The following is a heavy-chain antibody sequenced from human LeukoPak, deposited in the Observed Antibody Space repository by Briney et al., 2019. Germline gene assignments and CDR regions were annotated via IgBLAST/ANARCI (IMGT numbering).Heavy chain of an antibody. CDR3: ARVSGWFDP. Sequence: PSETLSLTCTVSGGSISSHYWSWIRQPPGKGLEWIGYIYYSGSTNYNPSLKSRVTISVDTSKNQFSLKLSSVTAADTAVYYCARVSGWFDPWGQGTLVTVSS. CDR2: IYYSGST. J-gene: IGHJ5*02. CDR1: GGSISSHY. D-gene: IGHD3-10*01. V-gene: IGHV4-59*11.